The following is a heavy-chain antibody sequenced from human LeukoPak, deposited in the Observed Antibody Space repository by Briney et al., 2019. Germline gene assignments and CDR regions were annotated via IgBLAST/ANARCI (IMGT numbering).Heavy chain of an antibody. V-gene: IGHV3-23*01. J-gene: IGHJ4*02. CDR1: GFTFSSYA. D-gene: IGHD6-13*01. Sequence: TGGSLRLSCAASGFTFSSYAMSWARQAPGKGLGWVSAISGSGGSTYYADSVKGRFTISRDNSKNTLYLQMNSLRAEDTAVYYCAKSLSHSSSWYPSHFDYWGQGTLVTVSS. CDR3: AKSLSHSSSWYPSHFDY. CDR2: ISGSGGST.